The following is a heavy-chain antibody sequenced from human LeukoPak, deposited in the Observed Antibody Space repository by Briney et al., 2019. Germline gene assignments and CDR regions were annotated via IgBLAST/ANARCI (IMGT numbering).Heavy chain of an antibody. D-gene: IGHD6-13*01. CDR3: ARAAAGLRLNAFDI. CDR1: GGSFSGYY. Sequence: SETLSLTCAVYGGSFSGYYWSWIRRPPGKGLEWIGEINHTGSTNYNPSLKSRVTISVDTSKNQFSLKLSSVTAADTAVYYCARAAAGLRLNAFDIWGQGTMVTVSS. CDR2: INHTGST. J-gene: IGHJ3*02. V-gene: IGHV4-34*01.